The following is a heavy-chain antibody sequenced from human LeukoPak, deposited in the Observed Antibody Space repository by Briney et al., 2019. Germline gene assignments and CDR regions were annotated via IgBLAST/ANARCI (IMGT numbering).Heavy chain of an antibody. Sequence: ASVKVSCKAAGYAFTGYYMHWVRQAPGQGLEWMGWINPKSGGTNYAQKFQGWVTMTRDTSISTAYMELSRLRSDDTAVYYCAREAADTYSGYDYWGQGTLVTVSS. CDR2: INPKSGGT. V-gene: IGHV1-2*04. CDR1: GYAFTGYY. CDR3: AREAADTYSGYDY. D-gene: IGHD5-12*01. J-gene: IGHJ4*02.